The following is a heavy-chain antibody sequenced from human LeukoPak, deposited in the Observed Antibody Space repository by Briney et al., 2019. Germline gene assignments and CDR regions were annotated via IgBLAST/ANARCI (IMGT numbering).Heavy chain of an antibody. CDR3: ARDRGDSSGWYYYYGMDV. D-gene: IGHD6-19*01. CDR1: GFTFSSYA. CDR2: ISYDGSNK. V-gene: IGHV3-30*04. Sequence: PGGSLRLSCAASGFTFSSYAMHWVRQAPGKGLEWVAVISYDGSNKYYADSVKGRFTISRDNSKNTLYLQMNSLRAEDTAVYYCARDRGDSSGWYYYYGMDVWGQGTTVTVSS. J-gene: IGHJ6*02.